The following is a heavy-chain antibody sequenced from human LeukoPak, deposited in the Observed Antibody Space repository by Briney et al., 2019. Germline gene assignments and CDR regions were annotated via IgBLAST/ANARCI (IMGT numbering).Heavy chain of an antibody. CDR3: AKDPLSAIFDWFDP. CDR1: GFTFSNYA. D-gene: IGHD5/OR15-5a*01. Sequence: PGGSLRLSCAASGFTFSNYAMSWARQAPGKGLEWVSAISGSGGSTYYADSVKGRFTISRDNSKNTLYLQMNSLRAEDTAVYYCAKDPLSAIFDWFDPWGQGNLVTVTS. CDR2: ISGSGGST. V-gene: IGHV3-23*01. J-gene: IGHJ5*02.